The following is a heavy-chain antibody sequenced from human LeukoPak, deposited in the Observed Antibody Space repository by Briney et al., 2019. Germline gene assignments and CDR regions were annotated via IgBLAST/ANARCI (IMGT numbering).Heavy chain of an antibody. Sequence: GGSLRLSCAASGFNLRSRDLNWVRRAPGKGLEWISYITATGSVVHYADSVKGRFSVLRDNTKNSLYLRMGSLRFEDTGLYYCATTAYYPYYYFDHWGRGDLVTVSS. CDR2: ITATGSVV. V-gene: IGHV3-48*03. CDR3: ATTAYYPYYYFDH. J-gene: IGHJ4*02. D-gene: IGHD4/OR15-4a*01. CDR1: GFNLRSRD.